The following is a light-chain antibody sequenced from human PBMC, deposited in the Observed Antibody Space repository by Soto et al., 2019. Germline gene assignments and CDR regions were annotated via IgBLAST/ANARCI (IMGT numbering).Light chain of an antibody. Sequence: XXXSQSVSSSYLAWYQQKPGQAPRLLIYGASSRATGIPDRFSGSGSGTDFTLTVSRLEPEDFAVYYCQQFGSSSWTFGQGTKVDIK. CDR1: QSVSSSY. CDR3: QQFGSSSWT. CDR2: GAS. V-gene: IGKV3-20*01. J-gene: IGKJ1*01.